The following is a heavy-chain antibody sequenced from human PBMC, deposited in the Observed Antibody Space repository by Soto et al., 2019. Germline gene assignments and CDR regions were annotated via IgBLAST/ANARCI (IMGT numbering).Heavy chain of an antibody. J-gene: IGHJ6*02. D-gene: IGHD2-15*01. CDR1: GFTFDDYA. Sequence: GGSLRLSCAASGFTFDDYAMHWVRQAPGKGLEWVSGISWNSGSIGYADSVKGRFTISRDNAKNSLYLQMNSLRAEDTALYYCAKEGYCSGGSCYSAYYYYGMDVWGQGTTVTVSS. CDR3: AKEGYCSGGSCYSAYYYYGMDV. V-gene: IGHV3-9*01. CDR2: ISWNSGSI.